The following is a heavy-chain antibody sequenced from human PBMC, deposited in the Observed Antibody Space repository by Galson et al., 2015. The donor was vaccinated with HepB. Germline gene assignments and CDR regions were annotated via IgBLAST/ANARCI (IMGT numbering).Heavy chain of an antibody. V-gene: IGHV3-21*01. J-gene: IGHJ4*02. CDR1: GVTFSSYS. CDR2: ISSSSSYI. Sequence: SLRLSCAASGVTFSSYSMNWVRQAPGKGLEWVSSISSSSSYIYYADSVKGRFTISRDNAKNSLYLQMNSLRAEDTAVYYCATLPYYYDSSGYWGQGALVTVSS. D-gene: IGHD3-22*01. CDR3: ATLPYYYDSSGY.